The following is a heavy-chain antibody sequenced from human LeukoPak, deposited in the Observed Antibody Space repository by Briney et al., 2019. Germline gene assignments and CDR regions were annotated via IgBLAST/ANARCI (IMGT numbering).Heavy chain of an antibody. D-gene: IGHD6-13*01. CDR1: GGSISSGDYY. CDR3: ARDLRSIAADWFDP. J-gene: IGHJ5*02. Sequence: SETLSLTCTVSGGSISSGDYYWSWIRQPPGKGLEWIGYIYYSGSTNYNPSLKSRVTISVDTSKNQFSLKLSSVTAADTAVYYCARDLRSIAADWFDPWGQGTLVTVSS. CDR2: IYYSGST. V-gene: IGHV4-61*08.